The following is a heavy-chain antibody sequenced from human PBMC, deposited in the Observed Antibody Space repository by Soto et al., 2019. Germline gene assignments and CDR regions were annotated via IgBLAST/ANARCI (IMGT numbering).Heavy chain of an antibody. J-gene: IGHJ6*02. CDR2: INHSGST. D-gene: IGHD3-10*01. Sequence: LSLTCAVYGGSFSGYYWSWIRQPPGKGLEWIGEINHSGSTNYNPSLKSRVTISVDTSKNQFSLKLSSVTAADAAVYYCARGRGDVWGQGTTVTVSS. CDR3: ARGRGDV. V-gene: IGHV4-34*01. CDR1: GGSFSGYY.